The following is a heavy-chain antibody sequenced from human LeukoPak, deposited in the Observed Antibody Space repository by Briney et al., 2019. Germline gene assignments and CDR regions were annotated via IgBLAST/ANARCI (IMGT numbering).Heavy chain of an antibody. Sequence: GGSLRLSCAASGFTFSSYAMHWVRQAPGKGLEWVAVILYDGSNKYYADSVKGRFTISRDNSKNTLYLQMNSLRAEDTAVYYCASRTTVTTDPVDYWGQGTLVTVSS. CDR3: ASRTTVTTDPVDY. CDR1: GFTFSSYA. D-gene: IGHD4-17*01. CDR2: ILYDGSNK. V-gene: IGHV3-30*01. J-gene: IGHJ4*02.